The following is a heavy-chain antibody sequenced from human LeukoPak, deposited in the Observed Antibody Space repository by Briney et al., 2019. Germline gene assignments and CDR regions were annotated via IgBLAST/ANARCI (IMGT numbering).Heavy chain of an antibody. CDR2: ISSGSSYI. Sequence: GGSLKLSCAASGFTFSTYSMNWVRQAPGKGLEWVSSISSGSSYIYYADSVKGRFTISRDNSKNTLYLQMNSLRAEDTAVYYCARDLGGETDYWGQGTLVTVSS. CDR3: ARDLGGETDY. V-gene: IGHV3-21*04. J-gene: IGHJ4*02. CDR1: GFTFSTYS. D-gene: IGHD3-10*01.